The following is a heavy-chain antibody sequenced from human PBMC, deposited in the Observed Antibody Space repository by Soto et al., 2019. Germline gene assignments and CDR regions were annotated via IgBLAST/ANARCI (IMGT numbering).Heavy chain of an antibody. V-gene: IGHV4-61*01. CDR1: GGSISGSISTYY. Sequence: PSETLSLTCTVSGGSISGSISTYYWSWIRQPPGKGLEWIGFIYYTGNSGNTNYNPSLKSRVTTSVDTSKNQFSLKLRSVTAADTAVYYCARAIYYGSGTYYYYYMDVWGKGTTVTVSS. CDR3: ARAIYYGSGTYYYYYMDV. D-gene: IGHD3-10*01. J-gene: IGHJ6*03. CDR2: IYYTGNSGNT.